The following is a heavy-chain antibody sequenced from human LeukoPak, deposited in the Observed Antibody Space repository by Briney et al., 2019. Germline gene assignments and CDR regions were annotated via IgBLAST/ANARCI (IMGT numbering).Heavy chain of an antibody. CDR3: AAYSSGWYGWHWFDP. V-gene: IGHV4-39*07. J-gene: IGHJ5*02. D-gene: IGHD6-19*01. Sequence: PSETLSLTCTVSGGSISSSSYYWGWIRQPPGKGLEWIGSIYYSGSTYYNPSLKSRVTISVDTSKNQFSLSLSSVTAADTAVYYCAAYSSGWYGWHWFDPWGQGTLVTVSS. CDR2: IYYSGST. CDR1: GGSISSSSYY.